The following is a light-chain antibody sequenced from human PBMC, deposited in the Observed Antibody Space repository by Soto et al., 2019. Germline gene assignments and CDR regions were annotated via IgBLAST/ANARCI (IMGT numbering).Light chain of an antibody. V-gene: IGKV3-15*01. J-gene: IGKJ3*01. Sequence: EIVMTQSPATLSLSPGQRATLSCRASQSVSSKLAWYQQRPGQAPRLLIYSASTRATGIPARFSGSGSGTEFTLTISSLQSEDFAVYYCQHRSSWPGAFGPGTKVDIK. CDR1: QSVSSK. CDR2: SAS. CDR3: QHRSSWPGA.